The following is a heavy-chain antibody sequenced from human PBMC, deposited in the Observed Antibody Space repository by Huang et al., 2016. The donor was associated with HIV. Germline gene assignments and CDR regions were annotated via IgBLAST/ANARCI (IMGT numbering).Heavy chain of an antibody. CDR3: ARDHRDFWRGYRRMYFFDH. Sequence: QVQLQESGPGLVKPSETLSLTCPVSGGSISTHYWRWIRQPPGKGLEWIGSIDYSGSTNCGPPLKNRVTILRETSKNQCPLRVNSVTAADTAMYYWARDHRDFWRGYRRMYFFDHWGQGTLVTVSS. D-gene: IGHD3-3*01. V-gene: IGHV4-59*11. J-gene: IGHJ4*02. CDR1: GGSISTHY. CDR2: IDYSGST.